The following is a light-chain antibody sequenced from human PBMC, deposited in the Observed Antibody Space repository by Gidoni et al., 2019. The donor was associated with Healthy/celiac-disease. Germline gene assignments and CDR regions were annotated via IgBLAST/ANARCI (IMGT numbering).Light chain of an antibody. Sequence: EIVLTQSPATLSLSPGERATLSCRASQSVSSYLAWYQQKPGQAPRLLIYDASNRATGIPARFSGSGSGTDFTLTISSLETEDFAVYYCQQRSNWPLTFGPGTKSGYQT. CDR3: QQRSNWPLT. CDR2: DAS. CDR1: QSVSSY. V-gene: IGKV3-11*01. J-gene: IGKJ3*01.